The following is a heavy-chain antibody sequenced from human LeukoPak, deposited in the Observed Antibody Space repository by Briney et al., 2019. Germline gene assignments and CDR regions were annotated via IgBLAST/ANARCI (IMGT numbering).Heavy chain of an antibody. CDR3: ARDGAAAGYFDY. J-gene: IGHJ4*02. V-gene: IGHV3-74*01. Sequence: GGSLRLSCAASGFTSSSYWMHWVRQAPGKGLVWVSRINSDGSSTSYADSVKGRFTISRDNAKNTLHLQMNSLRAEDTAVYYCARDGAAAGYFDYWGQGTLVTISS. CDR2: INSDGSST. D-gene: IGHD6-13*01. CDR1: GFTSSSYW.